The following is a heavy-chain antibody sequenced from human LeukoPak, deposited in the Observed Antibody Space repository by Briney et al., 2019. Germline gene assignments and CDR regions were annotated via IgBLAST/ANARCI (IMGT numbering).Heavy chain of an antibody. CDR2: ISGSGGST. J-gene: IGHJ4*02. D-gene: IGHD1-1*01. CDR3: ARTQYNWNVLGYFDY. CDR1: GFTFSSYA. Sequence: GGSLRLSCAASGFTFSSYAMSWVRQAPGKGLEWVSAISGSGGSTYYADSVKGRFTISRDNAKNSLYLQMNSLRAEDTAVYYCARTQYNWNVLGYFDYWGQGTLVTVSS. V-gene: IGHV3-23*01.